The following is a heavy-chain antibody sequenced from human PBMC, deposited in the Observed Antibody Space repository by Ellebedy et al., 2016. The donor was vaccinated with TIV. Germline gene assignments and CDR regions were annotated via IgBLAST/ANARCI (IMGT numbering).Heavy chain of an antibody. CDR1: GGTFSSYA. Sequence: ASVKVSCKASGGTFSSYAISWVRQAPGQGLEWMGWISAYNGNTNYAQKLQGRVTMTTDTSTSTAYMELRSLRSDDTAVYYCARAGLRVPSNWFDPWGQGTLVTVSS. J-gene: IGHJ5*02. CDR3: ARAGLRVPSNWFDP. CDR2: ISAYNGNT. V-gene: IGHV1-18*01. D-gene: IGHD5-12*01.